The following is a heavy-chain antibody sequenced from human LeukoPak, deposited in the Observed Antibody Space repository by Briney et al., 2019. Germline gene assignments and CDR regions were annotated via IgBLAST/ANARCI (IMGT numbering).Heavy chain of an antibody. CDR2: IKQDGSEK. Sequence: SGGSLRLSCAASGFTFSSYWMSWVRQAPGKGLEWVANIKQDGSEKYYVDSVKGRFTISRDNAKNSLYLQMNSLRAEDTAVYYCARRAGIYSHPYDYWGQGTLGTVSS. CDR1: GFTFSSYW. J-gene: IGHJ4*02. D-gene: IGHD1-14*01. CDR3: ARRAGIYSHPYDY. V-gene: IGHV3-7*03.